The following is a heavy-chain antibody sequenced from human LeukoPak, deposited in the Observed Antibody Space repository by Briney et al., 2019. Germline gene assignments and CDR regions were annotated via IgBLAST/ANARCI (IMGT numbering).Heavy chain of an antibody. J-gene: IGHJ3*02. Sequence: PGGSLRLSCAASGFTFSSYGMHWVRQAPGKGLEWVAVISYDGSNKYYADSVKGRFTISRDNSKNTLYLQMNSLRAEDTAVYYCAKDRYSYGQGAFDIWGQGTMVTVSS. CDR2: ISYDGSNK. CDR3: AKDRYSYGQGAFDI. CDR1: GFTFSSYG. D-gene: IGHD5-18*01. V-gene: IGHV3-30*18.